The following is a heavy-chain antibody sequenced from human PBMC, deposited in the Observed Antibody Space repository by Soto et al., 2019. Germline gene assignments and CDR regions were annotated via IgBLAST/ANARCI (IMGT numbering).Heavy chain of an antibody. V-gene: IGHV4-39*01. CDR1: GASISSSSYY. Sequence: SETLSLTCTVSGASISSSSYYWAWIRQPPGKGLEWIGSISYSGSTYYNQSFKSRVTISVDTSKNQFSLRLSSVTAADTAVYYCAKHESGSDDYFRYWGQGTLVTVSS. CDR2: ISYSGST. CDR3: AKHESGSDDYFRY. J-gene: IGHJ4*02. D-gene: IGHD1-26*01.